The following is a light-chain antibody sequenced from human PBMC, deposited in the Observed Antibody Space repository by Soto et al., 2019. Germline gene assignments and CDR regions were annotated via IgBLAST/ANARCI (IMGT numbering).Light chain of an antibody. CDR1: QSVSSY. CDR3: QQRRDWPLT. Sequence: ELVLTQSPATLSLSPGERATLSCRASQSVSSYLAWYQQKPGQAPRLLIYDASNRATGIPARFSGSGSGTDFTLAISSLEPEDFALYYCQQRRDWPLTFGGGTKVEI. CDR2: DAS. V-gene: IGKV3-11*01. J-gene: IGKJ4*01.